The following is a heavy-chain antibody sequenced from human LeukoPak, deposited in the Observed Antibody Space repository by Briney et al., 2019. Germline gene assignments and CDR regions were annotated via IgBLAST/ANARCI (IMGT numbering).Heavy chain of an antibody. CDR1: GGSITSYY. J-gene: IGHJ3*02. V-gene: IGHV4-59*12. CDR2: IYYSGVT. Sequence: SETLSLTCIVSGGSITSYYWSWIRQPPGKGLEWIGYIYYSGVTNYNPTLKSRVSMSVDTSKNQISLKVNSVTAADTAVYYCARDGTWGAFEIWGQGTMVTVSS. CDR3: ARDGTWGAFEI. D-gene: IGHD3-16*01.